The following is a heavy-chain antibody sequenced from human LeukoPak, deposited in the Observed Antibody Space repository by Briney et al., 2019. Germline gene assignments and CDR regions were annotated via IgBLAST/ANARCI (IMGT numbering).Heavy chain of an antibody. Sequence: GGSLRLSCAASGFSVNNNYMNWVRQATGKGLEWVSLMDNFGYKHYADFVEGRVTISRDSSRNTVYLQLNSLRAEDTAVYYCAGGSYYGSGSRPGYIEYWGQGTLVTVSS. CDR3: AGGSYYGSGSRPGYIEY. CDR1: GFSVNNNY. CDR2: MDNFGYK. V-gene: IGHV3-53*01. J-gene: IGHJ4*02. D-gene: IGHD3-10*01.